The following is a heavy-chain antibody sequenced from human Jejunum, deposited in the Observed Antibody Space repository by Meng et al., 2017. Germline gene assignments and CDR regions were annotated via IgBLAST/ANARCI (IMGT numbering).Heavy chain of an antibody. CDR2: VFHSGTP. Sequence: QVQLQASGPGPVKPLGTLSLTCAVSGGSITSTKWWSWVRQTPGKGLEWIGEVFHSGTPNYNPSLMSRLTMSVDKSKNQFSLNLTSVTAADTAVYYCASRPVGIRTYYFDCWGQGTLVTVSS. CDR1: GGSITSTKW. D-gene: IGHD2-21*01. J-gene: IGHJ4*02. V-gene: IGHV4-4*03. CDR3: ASRPVGIRTYYFDC.